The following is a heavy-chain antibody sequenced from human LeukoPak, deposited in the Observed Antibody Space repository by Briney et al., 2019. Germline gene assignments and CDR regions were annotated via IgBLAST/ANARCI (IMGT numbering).Heavy chain of an antibody. J-gene: IGHJ4*02. CDR1: GYTFTSYY. CDR2: INPSGGST. Sequence: ASVKVSCKASGYTFTSYYMHWVRQAPGQGLEWMGIINPSGGSTSYAQKFQGRVTMTEDTSTDTAYMELSSLRSEDTAVYYCASGPELLKYFDYWGQGTLVTVSS. D-gene: IGHD1-26*01. CDR3: ASGPELLKYFDY. V-gene: IGHV1-46*01.